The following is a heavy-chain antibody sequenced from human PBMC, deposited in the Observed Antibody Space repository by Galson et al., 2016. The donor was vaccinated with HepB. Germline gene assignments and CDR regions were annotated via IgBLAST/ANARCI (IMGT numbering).Heavy chain of an antibody. V-gene: IGHV3-23*01. J-gene: IGHJ5*01. CDR1: GFPFSGSS. CDR3: AKRSYISSGWFDF. CDR2: IVGSGGDT. D-gene: IGHD6-19*01. Sequence: SLRLSCAASGFPFSGSSMTWVRQAPGKGLEWVAAIVGSGGDTDYAGSVEGRFTISRDNSKNTLYLQMNSLRAEDTAVYYCAKRSYISSGWFDFWGQGTVVTVSS.